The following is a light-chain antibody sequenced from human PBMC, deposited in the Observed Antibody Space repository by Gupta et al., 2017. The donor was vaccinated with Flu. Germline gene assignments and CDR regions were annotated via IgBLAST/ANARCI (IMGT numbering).Light chain of an antibody. V-gene: IGLV2-11*01. CDR1: SSDVGGYNY. CDR2: DVS. CDR3: CSYAGSSWV. J-gene: IGLJ3*02. Sequence: GTSSDVGGYNYVSWYQQQPGKAPKLMIYDVSKRPSVVPDRFSGSKSGNTASLTISGLQAEDEADYYCCSYAGSSWVFGGGTKLTVL.